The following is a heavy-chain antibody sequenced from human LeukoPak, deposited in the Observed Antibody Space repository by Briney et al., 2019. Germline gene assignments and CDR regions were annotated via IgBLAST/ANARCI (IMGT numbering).Heavy chain of an antibody. Sequence: GGSLRLSCAASGLTFSSYGMHWVRQAPGKGLEWVAVIWYDGSNKYYADSVKGRFTISRDNSKNTLYLQMNSLRAEDTAVYYCANRRLSSGWSGHWGQGTLVTVSS. J-gene: IGHJ4*02. CDR2: IWYDGSNK. D-gene: IGHD6-19*01. V-gene: IGHV3-33*06. CDR1: GLTFSSYG. CDR3: ANRRLSSGWSGH.